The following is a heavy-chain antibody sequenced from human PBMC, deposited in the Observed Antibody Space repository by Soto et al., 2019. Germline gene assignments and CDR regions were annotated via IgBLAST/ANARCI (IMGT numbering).Heavy chain of an antibody. CDR3: ARALPDSSSWYIRLSPLEWFDP. J-gene: IGHJ5*02. V-gene: IGHV4-31*03. CDR2: IYYSGST. CDR1: GDSISSGGYY. Sequence: QVQLQESGPGLVKPSQTLSLTCTVSGDSISSGGYYWSWIRQHPGKGLEWIGYIYYSGSTYYNPSLKSRVTISVDTSKNQFSLKLSSVTAADTAVYYCARALPDSSSWYIRLSPLEWFDPWGQGTLVTVSS. D-gene: IGHD6-13*01.